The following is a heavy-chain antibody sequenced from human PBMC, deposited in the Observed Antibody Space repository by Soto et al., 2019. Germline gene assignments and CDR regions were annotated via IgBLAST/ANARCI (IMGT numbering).Heavy chain of an antibody. V-gene: IGHV1-46*01. Sequence: ASVKVSCKASGYTFTSYYIHWVRQAPGQGLEWMGIINPSGGSTSYAQKFQGRVTMTRDTSTSTVYMELSSLRSEDTAVYYCARAPKPISSEYYYDSSRDLSYFDYWGQGTLVTVSS. D-gene: IGHD3-22*01. CDR1: GYTFTSYY. CDR3: ARAPKPISSEYYYDSSRDLSYFDY. CDR2: INPSGGST. J-gene: IGHJ4*02.